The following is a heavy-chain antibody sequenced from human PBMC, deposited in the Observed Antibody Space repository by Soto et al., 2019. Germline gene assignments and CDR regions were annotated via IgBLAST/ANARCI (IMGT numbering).Heavy chain of an antibody. V-gene: IGHV3-33*01. J-gene: IGHJ4*02. CDR1: GFTFSSYG. D-gene: IGHD5-12*01. CDR2: IWYDGSNK. CDR3: ARAPGGYALGY. Sequence: QVQLVESGGGVVQPGRSLRLSCAASGFTFSSYGMHWVRQAPGKGLEWVAVIWYDGSNKYYADSVKGRFTISRDNSKTTLYLQMNSLRAEDTAVYYCARAPGGYALGYWGQGTLVTVSS.